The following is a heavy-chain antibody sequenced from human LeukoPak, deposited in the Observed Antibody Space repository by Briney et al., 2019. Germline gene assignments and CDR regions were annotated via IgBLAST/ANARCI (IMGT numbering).Heavy chain of an antibody. D-gene: IGHD6-13*01. CDR2: ISGSGGRT. Sequence: GGSLRLSCAASGFTFSNAWMRWVRQAPGEGLEWVSAISGSGGRTYYADSVKRRFTISRDNSKNTLYLQMNSLRAEDTAVYYCHTYSSSWYNPLTAFDIWGQGTMVTVSS. V-gene: IGHV3-23*01. CDR1: GFTFSNAW. CDR3: HTYSSSWYNPLTAFDI. J-gene: IGHJ3*02.